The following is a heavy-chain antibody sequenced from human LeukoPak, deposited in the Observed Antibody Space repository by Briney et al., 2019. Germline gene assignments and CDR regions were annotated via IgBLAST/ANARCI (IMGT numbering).Heavy chain of an antibody. V-gene: IGHV4-59*01. Sequence: SEILSLTCSVSGGSIKTYYWTWIRQPPGKGLEWIGYIHYSGSTDSNPSLMGRVTISLDTSKSQFSLELRSVTAADTAVYYCVRDQSEFDSWGQGTVVTVSS. CDR3: VRDQSEFDS. J-gene: IGHJ4*02. CDR2: IHYSGST. CDR1: GGSIKTYY.